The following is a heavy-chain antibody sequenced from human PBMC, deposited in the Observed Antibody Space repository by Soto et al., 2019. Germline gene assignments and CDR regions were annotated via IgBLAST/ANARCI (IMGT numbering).Heavy chain of an antibody. CDR2: INTGNGDT. CDR3: ARVDCSKSYCYFPYY. V-gene: IGHV1-3*04. CDR1: GYIFSSYP. D-gene: IGHD2-2*01. Sequence: ASVKVSCKASGYIFSSYPVQWVRQAPGQRLEWMGWINTGNGDTKYSQKFQGRVTITRDTSAGTAYMELSSLRSEDTAVYYCARVDCSKSYCYFPYYWGQGTLVTVSS. J-gene: IGHJ4*02.